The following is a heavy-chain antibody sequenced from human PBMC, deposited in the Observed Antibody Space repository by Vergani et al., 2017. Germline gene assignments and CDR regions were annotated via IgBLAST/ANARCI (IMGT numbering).Heavy chain of an antibody. CDR3: AKDGIGMIFGVVIH. J-gene: IGHJ4*02. Sequence: EVQLLESGGGLVQPGGSLRLSCAASGFTFSSYAMSWVRQAPGKGLEWVSAISGSGGRTYYADSVKGRFTISRDISKNTLYLQMNSLRAEDTAVYYCAKDGIGMIFGVVIHWGQGTLVTVSS. D-gene: IGHD3/OR15-3a*01. V-gene: IGHV3-23*01. CDR2: ISGSGGRT. CDR1: GFTFSSYA.